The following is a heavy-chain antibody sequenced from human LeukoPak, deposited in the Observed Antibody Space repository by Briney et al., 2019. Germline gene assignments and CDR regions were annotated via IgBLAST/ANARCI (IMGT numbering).Heavy chain of an antibody. V-gene: IGHV1-69*04. Sequence: ASVKVSCKASGGTFSSYAISRVRQAPGQGLEWMGRIIPILGIANYAQKFQGRVTITADKSTSTAYMELSSLRSEDTAVYYCASIPTERDFDYWGQGTLVTVSS. CDR3: ASIPTERDFDY. D-gene: IGHD1-26*01. CDR1: GGTFSSYA. CDR2: IIPILGIA. J-gene: IGHJ4*02.